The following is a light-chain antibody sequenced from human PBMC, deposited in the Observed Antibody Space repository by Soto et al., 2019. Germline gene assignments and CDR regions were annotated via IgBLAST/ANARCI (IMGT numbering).Light chain of an antibody. CDR1: QSVATSQ. V-gene: IGKV3D-20*02. J-gene: IGKJ1*01. CDR2: GAS. Sequence: EIVLTQSPGTLSLSPGERATLFCRASQSVATSQLAWYQQKPGQAPRLLIGASSRATGVPDRFIASGSGTDFTLTISRLEPEDFAVYSCQQRATWPRTFGQGTKVEIK. CDR3: QQRATWPRT.